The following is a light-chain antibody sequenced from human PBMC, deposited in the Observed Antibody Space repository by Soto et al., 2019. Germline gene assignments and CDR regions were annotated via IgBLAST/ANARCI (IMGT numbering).Light chain of an antibody. Sequence: EIVLTPSPATLSLSPGERATLSCRASQSVSSYLAWYQQKPGQAPRLLIYDASNRATGIPARFSGSGSGTDFTLTISRLEPEDFAVYYCQQRSNWPPITFGQGTRLEIK. CDR1: QSVSSY. CDR3: QQRSNWPPIT. CDR2: DAS. J-gene: IGKJ5*01. V-gene: IGKV3-11*01.